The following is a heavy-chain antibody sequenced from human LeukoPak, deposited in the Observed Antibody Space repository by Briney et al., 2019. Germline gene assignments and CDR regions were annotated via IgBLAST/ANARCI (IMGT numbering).Heavy chain of an antibody. CDR1: GFTFSSYA. D-gene: IGHD2-21*02. Sequence: GGSLRLSCAASGFTFSSYAMSWVRQAPGKWLEWVSAVSGSGGSTYYADSVKGRFTISRDNAKNSLYLQMNSLRAEDTAVYYCARDAVTYYFDYWGQGTLVTVSS. CDR2: VSGSGGST. J-gene: IGHJ4*02. V-gene: IGHV3-23*01. CDR3: ARDAVTYYFDY.